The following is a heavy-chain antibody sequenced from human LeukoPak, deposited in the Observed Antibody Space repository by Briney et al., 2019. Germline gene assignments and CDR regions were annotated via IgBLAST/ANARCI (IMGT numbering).Heavy chain of an antibody. CDR3: ARTGIPATLTWFDP. Sequence: SETLSLTCTVSGGSISSYYWSWVRQPPGKGLEWIGYIYYSGSTNYNPSLKSRVTISVDTSKNQFSLKLSSVTAADTAVYYCARTGIPATLTWFDPWGQGTLVTVSS. D-gene: IGHD2-2*01. J-gene: IGHJ5*02. V-gene: IGHV4-59*01. CDR1: GGSISSYY. CDR2: IYYSGST.